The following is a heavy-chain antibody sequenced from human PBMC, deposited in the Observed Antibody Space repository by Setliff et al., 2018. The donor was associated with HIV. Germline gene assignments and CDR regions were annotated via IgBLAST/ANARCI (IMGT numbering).Heavy chain of an antibody. CDR1: GGSISSSSYY. D-gene: IGHD6-19*01. V-gene: IGHV4-39*02. CDR2: IYYSGSA. CDR3: TRVAPSGYNNGWYVGFLDS. J-gene: IGHJ4*02. Sequence: PSETLSLTCTLSGGSISSSSYYWGWIRQHPGKGLEWIGSIYYSGSAYYSPSLKSRVTISVDTSKNQLSLELTSVTAADTGVYYCTRVAPSGYNNGWYVGFLDSWGQGTLVTVSS.